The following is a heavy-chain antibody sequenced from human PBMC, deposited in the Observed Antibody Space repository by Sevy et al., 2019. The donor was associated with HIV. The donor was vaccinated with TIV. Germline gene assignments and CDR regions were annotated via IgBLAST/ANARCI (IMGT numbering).Heavy chain of an antibody. V-gene: IGHV3-21*01. Sequence: GGSLRLSCAASGFTFSSYSMNWVRQAPGKGLEWVSSISSSSSYIYYADSVKGRFTISRDNAKNSLYLQMNSLRAEDTAVYYCARAGDDFWSGYYTYYFDYWGQGTLVTVSS. D-gene: IGHD3-3*01. CDR2: ISSSSSYI. J-gene: IGHJ4*02. CDR1: GFTFSSYS. CDR3: ARAGDDFWSGYYTYYFDY.